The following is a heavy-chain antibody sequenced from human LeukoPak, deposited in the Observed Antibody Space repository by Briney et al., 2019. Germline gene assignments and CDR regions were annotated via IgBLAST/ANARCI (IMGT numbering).Heavy chain of an antibody. J-gene: IGHJ4*02. CDR2: IREDGSEK. CDR3: ARVMSLWFGELGRIDF. CDR1: GFTFSNYW. D-gene: IGHD3-10*01. V-gene: IGHV3-7*01. Sequence: GGSLRLSRAASGFTFSNYWMSWVRQAPGKGLEWVANIREDGSEKYYVDSVKGQFTISRDNAKNSLFLQMDSLRAEDTAVYYCARVMSLWFGELGRIDFWGQGTLVTVSS.